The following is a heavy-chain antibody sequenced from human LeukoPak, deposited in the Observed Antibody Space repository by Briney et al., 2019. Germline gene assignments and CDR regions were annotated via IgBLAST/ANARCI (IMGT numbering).Heavy chain of an antibody. V-gene: IGHV4-59*12. CDR2: VYYSGNS. J-gene: IGHJ4*02. CDR1: GGSISPYY. Sequence: SVTLSLTCTVSGGSISPYYWIWIRQPPGKGLEYIGYVYYSGNSNYNPSLKSRLTISVGTSKNQFSLKLSSVPAADTAVYYCARDDYGGQRSIDYWGQGTLVTVSS. CDR3: ARDDYGGQRSIDY. D-gene: IGHD4-23*01.